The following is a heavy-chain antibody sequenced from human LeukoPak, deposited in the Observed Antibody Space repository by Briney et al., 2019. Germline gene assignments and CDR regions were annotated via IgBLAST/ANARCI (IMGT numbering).Heavy chain of an antibody. D-gene: IGHD6-19*01. V-gene: IGHV1-69*04. Sequence: SVKVSCKASGGTFSSYAITWVRQAPGQGLEWMGRILVILGMTNYAQKLQGRVTITADTSTSTAYMELSSLRSEDTAVYYCAKDISGWYGSFAFDIWGQGTMVTVSS. CDR2: ILVILGMT. J-gene: IGHJ3*02. CDR3: AKDISGWYGSFAFDI. CDR1: GGTFSSYA.